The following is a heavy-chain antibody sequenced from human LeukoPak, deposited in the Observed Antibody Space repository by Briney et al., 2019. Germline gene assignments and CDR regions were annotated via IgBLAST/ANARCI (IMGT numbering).Heavy chain of an antibody. D-gene: IGHD2-2*01. CDR1: GFTFSSHA. J-gene: IGHJ2*01. Sequence: GGSLRLSCAASGFTFSSHAMTWFPQAPEKGLEWVASIYGGGDATYYPDSVRGPFTISQDNSQKPLYLQMNTPSADDRVIYLFAKDRTVVPLAYWSFDLWGRGALLTVSP. CDR3: AKDRTVVPLAYWSFDL. V-gene: IGHV3-23*01. CDR2: IYGGGDAT.